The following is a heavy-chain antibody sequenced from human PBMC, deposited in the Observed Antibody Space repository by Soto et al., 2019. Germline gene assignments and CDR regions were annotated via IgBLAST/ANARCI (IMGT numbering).Heavy chain of an antibody. CDR2: IIPIFGTA. J-gene: IGHJ3*02. D-gene: IGHD3-22*01. V-gene: IGHV1-69*13. CDR1: GGTFSSYA. CDR3: ARDSSGYYPDAFDI. Sequence: SVKVSCKASGGTFSSYAISWVRQAPGQGLEWMGGIIPIFGTANYAQKFQGRVTITADESTSTAYMELSSLRSEDTAVYYCARDSSGYYPDAFDICGQRTMVTVSS.